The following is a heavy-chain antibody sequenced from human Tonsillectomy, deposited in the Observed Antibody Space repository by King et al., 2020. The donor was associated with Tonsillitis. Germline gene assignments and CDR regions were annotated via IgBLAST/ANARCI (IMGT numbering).Heavy chain of an antibody. Sequence: VQLVESGGGLVQPGRSLRLSCAASGFTFDDYAMHWVRQAPGKGLEWVSGISWNSGSIGYADSVKGRFTISRDNAKNSLYLQMNSLRAEDTALYYWAKGPQWLPQEGWFDPWGQGTLVTVSS. CDR1: GFTFDDYA. D-gene: IGHD6-19*01. J-gene: IGHJ5*02. V-gene: IGHV3-9*01. CDR3: AKGPQWLPQEGWFDP. CDR2: ISWNSGSI.